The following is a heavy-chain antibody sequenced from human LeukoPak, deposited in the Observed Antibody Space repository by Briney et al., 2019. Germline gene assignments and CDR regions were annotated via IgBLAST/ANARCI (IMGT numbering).Heavy chain of an antibody. CDR3: ARGLNCSSTSCYIRGHYYFDY. D-gene: IGHD2-2*02. CDR2: IYYSGST. V-gene: IGHV4-59*12. Sequence: SETLSLTCTVSGGSISSYYWSWIRQPPGKGLEWIGYIYYSGSTNYNPSLKSRVTISVDTSKNQFSLKLSSVTAADTAVYYCARGLNCSSTSCYIRGHYYFDYWGQGTLVTVSS. CDR1: GGSISSYY. J-gene: IGHJ4*02.